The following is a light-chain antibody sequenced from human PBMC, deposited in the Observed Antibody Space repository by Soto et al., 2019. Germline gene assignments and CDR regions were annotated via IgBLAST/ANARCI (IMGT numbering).Light chain of an antibody. CDR2: GAS. V-gene: IGKV3-20*01. CDR1: QGLSSTY. J-gene: IGKJ2*01. Sequence: EIVLTQSPGTLSLSPGERATLSCRASQGLSSTYLAWYQQRPGQAPRLLIYGASNRATGIPDRFSCSGSGTDFTLTISRLEPEDFAVYYCQQYDSSPPYTFGQGTKLEIK. CDR3: QQYDSSPPYT.